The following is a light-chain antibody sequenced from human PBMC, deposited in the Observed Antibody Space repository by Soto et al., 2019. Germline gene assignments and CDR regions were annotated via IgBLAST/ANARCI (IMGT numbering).Light chain of an antibody. CDR3: LQSFNSPYT. Sequence: DLQMTQSPSSLSASVGDRVTITCRASQSISSYLNWYQQKPGKAPKLLIYAASSLQSGVPSRFSGSGSGTDFTLTIISLQPEDFATYYCLQSFNSPYTFGQGTKVDI. CDR1: QSISSY. V-gene: IGKV1-39*01. J-gene: IGKJ2*01. CDR2: AAS.